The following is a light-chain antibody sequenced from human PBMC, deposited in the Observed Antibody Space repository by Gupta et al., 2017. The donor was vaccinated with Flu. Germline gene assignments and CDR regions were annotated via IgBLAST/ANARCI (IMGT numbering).Light chain of an antibody. CDR1: QSLVHRDGNTY. Sequence: DIVLTQTPLAPPVTLGQPASISCRSSQSLVHRDGNTYLNLLQQRPGQPPRLLIYKISNRFSGVPDRCSGRGAGTDVTLSITRVEAEDVGCYYCVETTQFPHTFGQGTKLDIK. CDR3: VETTQFPHT. V-gene: IGKV2-24*01. J-gene: IGKJ2*01. CDR2: KIS.